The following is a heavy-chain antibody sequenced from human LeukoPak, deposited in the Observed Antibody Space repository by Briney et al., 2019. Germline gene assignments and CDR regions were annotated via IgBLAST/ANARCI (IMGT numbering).Heavy chain of an antibody. J-gene: IGHJ6*02. D-gene: IGHD3-16*01. Sequence: PSETLSLTCTVSGGSISSHYWSWIRQPPGKGLEWIGYIYYSGSTNYNPSRKSRITMSVDTSKNQFFLSLNSVTAADTAVYYCAKFGLYYNMDVWGQGTTVTVSS. V-gene: IGHV4-59*11. CDR3: AKFGLYYNMDV. CDR2: IYYSGST. CDR1: GGSISSHY.